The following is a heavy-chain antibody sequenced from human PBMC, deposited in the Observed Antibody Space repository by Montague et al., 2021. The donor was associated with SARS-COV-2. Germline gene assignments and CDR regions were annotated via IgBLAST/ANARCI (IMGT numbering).Heavy chain of an antibody. V-gene: IGHV4-34*01. CDR2: TSHSEST. J-gene: IGHJ6*02. D-gene: IGHD4-11*01. Sequence: SETLSLTCAVYGGSFSGYYWTWIRQSPRKGLEWIGETSHSESTNYNPSLKSRVTISVDTSKNQFSLKLSSVTAADTAVYYCACGEITTRGLIYYYGMDVWGQGTTVTVSS. CDR3: ACGEITTRGLIYYYGMDV. CDR1: GGSFSGYY.